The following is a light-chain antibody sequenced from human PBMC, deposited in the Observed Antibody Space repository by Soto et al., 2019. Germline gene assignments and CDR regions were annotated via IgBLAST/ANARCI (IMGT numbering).Light chain of an antibody. J-gene: IGLJ1*01. CDR3: SSYTSSSTYV. V-gene: IGLV2-14*03. Sequence: QSALTQPASVSGSPGQSITISCTGTISDVGGYNYVSWYQQHPGKAPKLMIYDVSNRPSGVSNRFSGSKSGNTASLIIFGLQAEDEADYYCSSYTSSSTYVFGTGTRSP. CDR2: DVS. CDR1: ISDVGGYNY.